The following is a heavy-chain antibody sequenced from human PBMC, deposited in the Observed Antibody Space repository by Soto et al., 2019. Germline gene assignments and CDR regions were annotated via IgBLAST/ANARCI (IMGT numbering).Heavy chain of an antibody. CDR3: ARDIVGGRLDAFDI. J-gene: IGHJ3*02. D-gene: IGHD1-26*01. V-gene: IGHV1-69*05. CDR1: GGTFSSYA. Sequence: SVKVSCKASGGTFSSYAISWVRQAPGQGLEWMGGIIPNFGTANYAQKFQGRVTITTDVSMSTAYMELSRLRSDDTAVYYCARDIVGGRLDAFDIWGQGTMVTVSS. CDR2: IIPNFGTA.